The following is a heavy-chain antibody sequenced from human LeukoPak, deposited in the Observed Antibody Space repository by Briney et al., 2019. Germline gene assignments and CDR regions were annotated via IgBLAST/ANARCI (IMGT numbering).Heavy chain of an antibody. CDR2: ISGSGDST. J-gene: IGHJ4*02. CDR3: AKTYNWNYDY. D-gene: IGHD1-7*01. Sequence: PGGSLRLSCVASGFTFSSYAMSWVRQAPGKGLEWVSVISGSGDSTYYADSVKGRFTFSRDNSKNTLYLQVNSLRAEDTAVYYCAKTYNWNYDYWGQGTLVTVSS. V-gene: IGHV3-23*01. CDR1: GFTFSSYA.